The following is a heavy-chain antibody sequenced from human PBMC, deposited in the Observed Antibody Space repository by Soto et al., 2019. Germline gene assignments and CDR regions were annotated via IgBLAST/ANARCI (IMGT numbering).Heavy chain of an antibody. CDR3: AREGAYCGGDCYPQRSAAGDYYYYYGMDV. V-gene: IGHV3-33*01. Sequence: GGSLRLSCAASGFTFSSYGMHWVRQAPGKGLEWVAVIWYDGSNKYYADSVKGRFTISRDNSKNTLYLQMNGLRAEDTAVYYCAREGAYCGGDCYPQRSAAGDYYYYYGMDVWGQGTTVTVSS. D-gene: IGHD2-21*02. J-gene: IGHJ6*02. CDR1: GFTFSSYG. CDR2: IWYDGSNK.